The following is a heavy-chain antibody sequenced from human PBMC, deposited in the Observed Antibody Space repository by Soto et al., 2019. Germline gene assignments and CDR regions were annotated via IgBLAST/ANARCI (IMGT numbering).Heavy chain of an antibody. V-gene: IGHV4-59*08. CDR3: ARQYGGSYADY. CDR2: IYYSGST. Sequence: PSETLSLTCTVSCGSISSYYWSWIRQPPGKGLEWIGYIYYSGSTNYNPSLKSRVTISVDTSKNQFSLKLSSVTAADTAVYYCARQYGGSYADYWGQGTLVTVPQ. J-gene: IGHJ4*02. CDR1: CGSISSYY. D-gene: IGHD1-26*01.